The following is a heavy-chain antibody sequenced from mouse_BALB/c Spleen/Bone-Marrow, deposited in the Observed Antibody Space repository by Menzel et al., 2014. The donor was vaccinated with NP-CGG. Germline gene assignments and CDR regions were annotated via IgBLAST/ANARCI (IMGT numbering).Heavy chain of an antibody. CDR3: SREGAY. CDR2: ITPSNRGS. CDR1: RHTFTIYY. J-gene: IGHJ3*01. Sequence: LQESGAGLGKPGASVKMSCKASRHTFTIYYLYLLKQRPGPGLEWIAGITPSNRGSNFSEKLKNEATLTVEKSSSTASMQLNSMTSEDSAVYYGSREGAYGGQGTLVTVSA. V-gene: IGHV1S81*02.